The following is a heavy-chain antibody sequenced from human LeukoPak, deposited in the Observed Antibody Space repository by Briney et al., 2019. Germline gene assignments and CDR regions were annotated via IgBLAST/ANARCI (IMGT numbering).Heavy chain of an antibody. CDR1: VYTCTSYD. CDR2: MNPNSGNT. Sequence: ASVKVSCKASVYTCTSYDINWVRQATGQGLEWMGWMNPNSGNTGYAQKFQGRVTMTRNTSISTAYMELSSLRSEDPAVYYCARGRGGGSRSSLAYYFDYWGQGTLVTVSS. CDR3: ARGRGGGSRSSLAYYFDY. V-gene: IGHV1-8*01. D-gene: IGHD2-15*01. J-gene: IGHJ4*02.